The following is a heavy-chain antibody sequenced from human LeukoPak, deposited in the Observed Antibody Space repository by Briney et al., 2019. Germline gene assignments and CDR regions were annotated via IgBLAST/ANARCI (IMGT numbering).Heavy chain of an antibody. J-gene: IGHJ4*02. CDR3: ARRDYDFWSGYYHPTFDY. CDR2: ISAYNGNT. V-gene: IGHV1-18*01. D-gene: IGHD3-3*01. CDR1: GYTFTSYG. Sequence: GASVKVSCKASGYTFTSYGISWVRQAPGQGLEWMGWISAYNGNTNYAQKLQGRVTMTTDTSTSTAYMELRSLRSDDTAVYYCARRDYDFWSGYYHPTFDYWGQGTLVTVSS.